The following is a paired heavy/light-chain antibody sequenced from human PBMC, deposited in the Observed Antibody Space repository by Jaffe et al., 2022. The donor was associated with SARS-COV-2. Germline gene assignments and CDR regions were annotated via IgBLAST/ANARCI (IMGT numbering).Heavy chain of an antibody. D-gene: IGHD3-10*02. CDR2: ITGSADKR. V-gene: IGHV3-23*01. CDR3: AKESNAGPMYNWFES. J-gene: IGHJ5*01. Sequence: EVQLLESGGGLVQSGESLRLSCAASGFSFSSYAMSWVRQAPGKGLEWVSSITGSADKRFYADSVEGRFTISRDSSTLYLQLKGLRAEDTAVYYCAKESNAGPMYNWFESWGQGTLVTVSS. CDR1: GFSFSSYA.
Light chain of an antibody. J-gene: IGKJ4*01. V-gene: IGKV1-39*01. Sequence: DIQMTQSPSSLSASVGDRVTITCRASQTVSTYLNWYQQKPGKAPKLLIYAASSLQSGVPSRFSGSRSGTDFTLTISSLQPEDFATYYCQHSYSAPLTFGGGTKVEVK. CDR2: AAS. CDR1: QTVSTY. CDR3: QHSYSAPLT.